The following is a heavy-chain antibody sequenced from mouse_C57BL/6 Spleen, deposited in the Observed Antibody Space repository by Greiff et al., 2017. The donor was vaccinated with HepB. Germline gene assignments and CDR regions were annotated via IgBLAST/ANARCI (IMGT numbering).Heavy chain of an antibody. CDR3: ARVAYYSNWAWFAY. J-gene: IGHJ3*01. D-gene: IGHD2-5*01. CDR1: GFTFSSYA. V-gene: IGHV5-4*01. Sequence: EVQGVESGGGLVKPGGSLKLSCAASGFTFSSYAMSWVRQTPEKRLEWVATISDGGSYTYYPDNVKGRFTISRDNAKNNLYLQMSHLKSEDTAMYYCARVAYYSNWAWFAYWGQGTLVTVSA. CDR2: ISDGGSYT.